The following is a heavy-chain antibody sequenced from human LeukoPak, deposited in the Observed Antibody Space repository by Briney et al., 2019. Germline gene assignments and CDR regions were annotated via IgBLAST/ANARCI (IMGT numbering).Heavy chain of an antibody. Sequence: GASVKVSCKASGYTFSSYDINWVRQATGQGLEWMGWMNPNSGNTGYAQKFQGRLNVTRNTSIDTAYMELSSLRSDDTAVYYCARRVGSGWPVQHWGQGTLVTVSS. CDR2: MNPNSGNT. J-gene: IGHJ1*01. V-gene: IGHV1-8*01. CDR1: GYTFSSYD. D-gene: IGHD6-19*01. CDR3: ARRVGSGWPVQH.